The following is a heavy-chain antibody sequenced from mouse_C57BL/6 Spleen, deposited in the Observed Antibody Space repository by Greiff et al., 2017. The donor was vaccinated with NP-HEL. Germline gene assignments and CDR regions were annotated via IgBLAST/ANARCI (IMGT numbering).Heavy chain of an antibody. V-gene: IGHV14-1*01. Sequence: EVQLQQSGAELVRPGASVKLSCTASGFNIKDYYMHWVKQRPEQGLEWIGRIDPEGGDTEYAPKFQGKATMTADTSSNTAYLQLSSLTSEDTAVYYCTTGNYGSSYFDYWGQGTTLTVSS. CDR2: IDPEGGDT. CDR1: GFNIKDYY. J-gene: IGHJ2*01. CDR3: TTGNYGSSYFDY. D-gene: IGHD1-1*01.